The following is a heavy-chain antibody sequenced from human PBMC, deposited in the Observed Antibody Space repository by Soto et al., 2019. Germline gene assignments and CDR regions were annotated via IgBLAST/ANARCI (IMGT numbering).Heavy chain of an antibody. D-gene: IGHD4-17*01. V-gene: IGHV3-30-3*01. J-gene: IGHJ4*02. Sequence: QVQLVESGGGVVQPGRSLRLSCAASGFTFSSYAMHWVRQAPGKGLEWVEVISYDGSNKYYADSVKGRFTISGDNSKNTLYPQMNSLRAEDTAVYYCARDNSLAVTTPDYWGQGTLVTVSS. CDR1: GFTFSSYA. CDR2: ISYDGSNK. CDR3: ARDNSLAVTTPDY.